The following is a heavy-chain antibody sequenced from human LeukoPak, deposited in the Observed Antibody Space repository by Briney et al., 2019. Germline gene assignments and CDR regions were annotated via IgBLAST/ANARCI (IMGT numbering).Heavy chain of an antibody. D-gene: IGHD6-13*01. V-gene: IGHV4-39*07. J-gene: IGHJ4*02. Sequence: PSETLSLTCTVSGGSISSSNYYWGWIRQPPGKGLEWIGNIFYSGGTYYNPPLKSRVTISVDTSKNQFSLKLTSVTAADTALYYCARVGIPAADPLDYFDCWGQGTLVTVSS. CDR3: ARVGIPAADPLDYFDC. CDR2: IFYSGGT. CDR1: GGSISSSNYY.